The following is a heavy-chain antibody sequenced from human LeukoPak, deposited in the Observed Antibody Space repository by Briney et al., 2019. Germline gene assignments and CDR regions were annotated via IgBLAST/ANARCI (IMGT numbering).Heavy chain of an antibody. V-gene: IGHV4-30-2*01. CDR1: GGSISSGGHS. CDR3: ARINDFWRGPTLDV. D-gene: IGHD3-3*01. Sequence: PSETLSLTCTVSGGSISSGGHSWSWIRQPPGKGLEWIGYIYHSGSGSTYHTPTLRSPVTISTDKSKNQFYLKSNSVTAADTAMYYCARINDFWRGPTLDVWGQGTTVTVSS. CDR2: IYHSGSGST. J-gene: IGHJ6*02.